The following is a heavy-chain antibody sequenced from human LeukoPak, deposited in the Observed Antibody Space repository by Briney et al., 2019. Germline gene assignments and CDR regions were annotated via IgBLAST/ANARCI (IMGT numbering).Heavy chain of an antibody. D-gene: IGHD2-15*01. V-gene: IGHV1-2*02. J-gene: IGHJ3*01. CDR2: IDPNNGET. CDR3: VTSGGLPSNTLSV. CDR1: GYMFDVLY. Sequence: GASLKVSCEGSGYMFDVLYMHWVRQGPRQGLEWMGWIDPNNGETVYAQEFQGRVTMTRDTSIATAYMELTSLTFDDSAVYYCVTSGGLPSNTLSVWGQGTKVTVSS.